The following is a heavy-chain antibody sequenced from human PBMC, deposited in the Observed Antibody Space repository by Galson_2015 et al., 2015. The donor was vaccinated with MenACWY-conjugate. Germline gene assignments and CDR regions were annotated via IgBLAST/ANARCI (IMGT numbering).Heavy chain of an antibody. CDR3: ALASGDFDY. CDR2: IDPHDSYT. CDR1: GYRFTGYW. J-gene: IGHJ4*03. D-gene: IGHD1-14*01. Sequence: QSGAEVKKPGESLPISCKASGYRFTGYWITWVRQVPGKGLEWMGRIDPHDSYTNYSPFFHGHVTISVDRPNTTAYLQWSSLKASDTATYYCALASGDFDYWGQGTTVTVSS. V-gene: IGHV5-10-1*01.